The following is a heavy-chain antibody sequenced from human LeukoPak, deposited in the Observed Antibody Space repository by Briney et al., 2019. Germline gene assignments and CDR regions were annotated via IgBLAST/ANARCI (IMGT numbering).Heavy chain of an antibody. CDR2: IYYSGST. CDR3: AREVVPAAMLSWFDP. J-gene: IGHJ5*02. Sequence: SETLSLTCTVSGGSISSYYWSWIRQPPGKGLEWIGYIYYSGSTNYNPSLKSRVTISVDTSKNQSSLKLSSVTAADTAVYYCAREVVPAAMLSWFDPWGQGTLVTVSS. V-gene: IGHV4-59*01. CDR1: GGSISSYY. D-gene: IGHD2-2*01.